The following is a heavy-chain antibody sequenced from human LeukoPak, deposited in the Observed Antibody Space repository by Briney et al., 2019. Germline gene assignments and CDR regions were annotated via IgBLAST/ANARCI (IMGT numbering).Heavy chain of an antibody. D-gene: IGHD3-3*01. V-gene: IGHV4-31*03. J-gene: IGHJ4*02. CDR1: GVSISSGGYY. CDR2: IYYSGST. CDR3: ARDWSGLIDY. Sequence: SETLSLTCTVSGVSISSGGYYWTWIRLHPGKGLEWIGYIYYSGSTSYNPSLKSRITISGDTSKNQFSLKLNSVTAADTAVYYCARDWSGLIDYWGQGTLVTVSS.